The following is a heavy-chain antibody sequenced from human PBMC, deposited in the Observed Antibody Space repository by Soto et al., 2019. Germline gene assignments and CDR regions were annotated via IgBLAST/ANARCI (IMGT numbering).Heavy chain of an antibody. Sequence: GESLKISCKGSGYSFTSYWIGWVRQLPGKGLEWMGIIYPGDSDTRYSPSFQGQVTISADKSISTAYLQWSSLKASDTAMYYCARHGPSSGYYSRSGAFDIWGQGTMVTVSS. J-gene: IGHJ3*02. V-gene: IGHV5-51*01. CDR2: IYPGDSDT. CDR3: ARHGPSSGYYSRSGAFDI. D-gene: IGHD3-22*01. CDR1: GYSFTSYW.